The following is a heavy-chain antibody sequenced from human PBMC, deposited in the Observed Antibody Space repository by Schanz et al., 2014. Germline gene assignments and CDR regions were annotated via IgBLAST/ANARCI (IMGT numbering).Heavy chain of an antibody. Sequence: EVQLMESGGGLVKPGGSLRLSCAASGFTFSSYAMGWLRQAPGKGLEWVSVIGVDGTTTYYADSVKGRFTISRDNSKNTLYLQMNSLRPEDTAVYYCAKYRGYYRVSGSYRELEYWGQGTLVTVSS. CDR3: AKYRGYYRVSGSYRELEY. CDR2: IGVDGTTT. J-gene: IGHJ4*02. V-gene: IGHV3-23*01. CDR1: GFTFSSYA. D-gene: IGHD3-10*01.